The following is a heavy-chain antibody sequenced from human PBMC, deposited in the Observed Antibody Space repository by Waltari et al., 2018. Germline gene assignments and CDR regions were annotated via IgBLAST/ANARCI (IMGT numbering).Heavy chain of an antibody. V-gene: IGHV1-18*01. J-gene: IGHJ5*02. CDR2: ISAYNGTT. D-gene: IGHD1-7*01. CDR1: GYTFISYG. Sequence: QVQLVQSGAEVKKTGASVTVSCKASGYTFISYGIRWVRQAPGQGREWMGWISAYNGTTNYAQKLQGRGTMTTDTSTSTAYMELRSLRSDDTAVYYCARTPPNWNYWFDPWGRGTLVTVSS. CDR3: ARTPPNWNYWFDP.